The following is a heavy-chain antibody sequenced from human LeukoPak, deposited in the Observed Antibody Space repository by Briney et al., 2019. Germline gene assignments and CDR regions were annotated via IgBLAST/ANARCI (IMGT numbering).Heavy chain of an antibody. J-gene: IGHJ4*02. CDR2: ISYDGSNK. CDR3: ARYHSSSRYFDY. V-gene: IGHV3-30*04. Sequence: PGRFLRLSCAASGFTFSSYAMHWVRQAPGKGLEWAAVISYDGSNKYYADSVKGRFTISRDNSKNTLYLQMNSLRAEDTAVYYCARYHSSSRYFDYWGQGTLVTVSS. CDR1: GFTFSSYA. D-gene: IGHD6-6*01.